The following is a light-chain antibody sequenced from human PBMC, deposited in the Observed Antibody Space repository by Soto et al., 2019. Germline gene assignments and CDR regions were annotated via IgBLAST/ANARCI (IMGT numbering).Light chain of an antibody. CDR1: SSNIGAGYD. Sequence: QSVLTQPPSVSGAPGQRVTISCTGSSSNIGAGYDVHWYQQLPGTAPKLLSYGNSNRPSGVPDRFSGSKSGTSASLAITGLQAEDEADYYCQSYESSLSALFGGGTKLTVL. J-gene: IGLJ3*02. V-gene: IGLV1-40*01. CDR2: GNS. CDR3: QSYESSLSAL.